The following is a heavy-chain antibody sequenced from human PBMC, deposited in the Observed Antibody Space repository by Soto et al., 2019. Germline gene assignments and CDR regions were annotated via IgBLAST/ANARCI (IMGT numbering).Heavy chain of an antibody. Sequence: GGSLRLSCAASGLTFSALSMNWVRQAPGKGLEWVSYISSSATNTHYADSVKGRFTLSRDNAKNSLYLHMNSLRAEDTAVYYCVNSGCSYWGQGTLVTVSS. CDR1: GLTFSALS. CDR3: VNSGCSY. CDR2: ISSSATNT. J-gene: IGHJ4*02. V-gene: IGHV3-48*01. D-gene: IGHD6-19*01.